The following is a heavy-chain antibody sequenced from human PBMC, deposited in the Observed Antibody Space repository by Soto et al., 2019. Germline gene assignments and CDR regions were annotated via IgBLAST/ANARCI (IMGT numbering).Heavy chain of an antibody. D-gene: IGHD6-13*01. J-gene: IGHJ2*01. CDR3: ARGWGIAAVKRHWYFDL. CDR1: GGSFSGYY. Sequence: QVQLQQWGAGLLKPSETLSLTCAVYGGSFSGYYWSWIRQPPGKGLEWIGEINHSGGTNYNPSLKSRVTISVDTSKNQFSLKLSSVTAADTAVYYCARGWGIAAVKRHWYFDLWGRRTLVTVSS. CDR2: INHSGGT. V-gene: IGHV4-34*01.